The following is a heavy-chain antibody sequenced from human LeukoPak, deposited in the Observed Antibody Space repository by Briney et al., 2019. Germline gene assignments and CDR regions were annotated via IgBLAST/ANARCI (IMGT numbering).Heavy chain of an antibody. CDR3: ARRGIVAAQGIDY. Sequence: PSETLSLTCTVSGDSISSNLYYWVWIRQPPGKGLEWIWSIYYRGSTYYNPSLKSRLTISVDTSKNQFSLNLSSVTAADTVVYYCARRGIVAAQGIDYWGQGTLVTVSS. CDR1: GDSISSNLYY. J-gene: IGHJ4*02. CDR2: IYYRGST. D-gene: IGHD6-13*01. V-gene: IGHV4-39*01.